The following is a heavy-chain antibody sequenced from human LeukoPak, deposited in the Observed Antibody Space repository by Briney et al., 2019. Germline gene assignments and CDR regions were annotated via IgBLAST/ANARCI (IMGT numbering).Heavy chain of an antibody. Sequence: ASVKVSCKASGYTFTSYGISWVRQAPGQGLEWMGWISAYNGNTNYAQKLQGRVTMTTDTSTSTAYMELRSLRSDDTAVYYCAREINGDYYGSGSYYHFDYWGQGTLVTVSS. D-gene: IGHD3-10*01. CDR3: AREINGDYYGSGSYYHFDY. CDR2: ISAYNGNT. CDR1: GYTFTSYG. J-gene: IGHJ4*02. V-gene: IGHV1-18*01.